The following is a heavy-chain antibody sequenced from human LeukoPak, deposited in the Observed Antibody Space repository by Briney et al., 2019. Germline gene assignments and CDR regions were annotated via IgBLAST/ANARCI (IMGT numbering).Heavy chain of an antibody. V-gene: IGHV4-30-4*01. CDR2: IYHSGST. J-gene: IGHJ5*01. CDR1: GGSFSGYY. CDR3: VRVREYYDSSGYYPLGNWFDS. Sequence: SETLSLTCAVYGGSFSGYYWSWIRQPPGKGLEWIRYIYHSGSTCYNPSLKSRLTISVDTSKNQFSLKLSSVTAADTAVYYCVRVREYYDSSGYYPLGNWFDSWGQGTLVTVSS. D-gene: IGHD3-22*01.